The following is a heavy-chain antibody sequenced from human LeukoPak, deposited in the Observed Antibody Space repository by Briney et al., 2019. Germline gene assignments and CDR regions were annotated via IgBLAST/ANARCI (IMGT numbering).Heavy chain of an antibody. CDR3: ANSRWRRYSSGWYWFDP. V-gene: IGHV3-23*01. D-gene: IGHD6-19*01. J-gene: IGHJ5*02. CDR2: ISGSGGST. Sequence: PGGSLRLSCEGSGFTFRSYDMYWVRQATGKGLEWVSAISGSGGSTYYADSVKGRFTISRDNSKNTLYLQMNSLRAEDTAVYYCANSRWRRYSSGWYWFDPWGQGTLVTVSS. CDR1: GFTFRSYD.